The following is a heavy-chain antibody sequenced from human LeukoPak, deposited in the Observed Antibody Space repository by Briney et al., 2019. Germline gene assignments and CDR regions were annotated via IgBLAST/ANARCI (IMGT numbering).Heavy chain of an antibody. D-gene: IGHD5-24*01. CDR3: AREAPGWLQPPGY. CDR2: ISYDGNNE. J-gene: IGHJ4*02. V-gene: IGHV3-30-3*01. CDR1: GFTLSNYA. Sequence: PGRSLRLSCAASGFTLSNYAMHWVRQAPGKGLEWVAVISYDGNNEYYADSVKGRFTISRDNSKNTLYLQMNSLRAEDTAVFYCAREAPGWLQPPGYWGQGTLVTVSS.